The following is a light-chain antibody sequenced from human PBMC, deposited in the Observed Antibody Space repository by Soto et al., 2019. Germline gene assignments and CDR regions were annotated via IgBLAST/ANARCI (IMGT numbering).Light chain of an antibody. CDR2: GAS. CDR1: QSVGTY. Sequence: EIVMTQSPATLSVSPGERATISCRASQSVGTYLAWYQQKPGQAPRLLIYGASTRAAGISPRFSGGGSGTEFTLTISSLQSEDVAVYYCQQYNDWPRTFGQGTKVGIK. J-gene: IGKJ1*01. CDR3: QQYNDWPRT. V-gene: IGKV3-15*01.